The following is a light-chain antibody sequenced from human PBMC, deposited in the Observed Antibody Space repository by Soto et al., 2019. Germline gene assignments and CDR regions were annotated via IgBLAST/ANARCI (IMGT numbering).Light chain of an antibody. CDR2: DAS. V-gene: IGKV3-11*01. J-gene: IGKJ3*01. CDR1: QSVGSY. Sequence: EIVLTQSPATVSLSPGERATLSCRASQSVGSYLVWFQQKPGQAPRLLIYDASKRATGIPARFSGSGSGTDFTLTIISLEPEEFAVYYCQQRSIWHRTLGPGTKVDVK. CDR3: QQRSIWHRT.